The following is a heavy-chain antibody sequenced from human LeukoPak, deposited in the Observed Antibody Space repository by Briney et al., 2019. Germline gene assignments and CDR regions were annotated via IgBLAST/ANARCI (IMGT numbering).Heavy chain of an antibody. V-gene: IGHV3-23*01. Sequence: QPGGSLRLSCAASGFTFSSYAMSWVRQAPGKGLEWVSAISGSGGSTYYADSVKGRVTISRDNSKNTLYLQMNSLRAEDTAVYYCARFGVVEKLSYGMDVWGQGTTVTVSS. D-gene: IGHD3-3*01. CDR3: ARFGVVEKLSYGMDV. CDR1: GFTFSSYA. J-gene: IGHJ6*02. CDR2: ISGSGGST.